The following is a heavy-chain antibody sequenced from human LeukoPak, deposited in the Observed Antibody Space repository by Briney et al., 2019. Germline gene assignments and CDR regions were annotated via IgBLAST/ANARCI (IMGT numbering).Heavy chain of an antibody. CDR3: ARVEIGVVISQMYYYYGMDV. Sequence: PGGSLRLSCAASGFTFSSYWMSWVRQAPGKGLEGVANIKQDGSEKYYVDSVKGRFTISRDNAKNSLYLQMNSLRAEDTAVYYCARVEIGVVISQMYYYYGMDVWGQGTTVTVSS. CDR2: IKQDGSEK. J-gene: IGHJ6*02. V-gene: IGHV3-7*03. D-gene: IGHD3-3*01. CDR1: GFTFSSYW.